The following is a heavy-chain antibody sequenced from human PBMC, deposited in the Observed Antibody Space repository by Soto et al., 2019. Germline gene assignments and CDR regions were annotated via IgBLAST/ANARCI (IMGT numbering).Heavy chain of an antibody. D-gene: IGHD2-2*01. J-gene: IGHJ4*02. CDR3: ARDRVGYCSSTSCYFDY. CDR2: IWYDGSNK. CDR1: GFTFSSYG. V-gene: IGHV3-33*01. Sequence: GSLRLSCAASGFTFSSYGMHWVRQAPGKGLEWVAVIWYDGSNKYYADSVKGRFTISRDNSKNTLYLQMNSLRAEDTAVYYCARDRVGYCSSTSCYFDYWGQGTLVTVSS.